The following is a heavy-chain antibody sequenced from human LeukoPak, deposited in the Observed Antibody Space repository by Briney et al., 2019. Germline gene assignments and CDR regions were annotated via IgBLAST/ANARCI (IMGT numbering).Heavy chain of an antibody. CDR1: GFTFSGSA. D-gene: IGHD2-2*02. CDR3: TGLVPAAILGYYYMDV. Sequence: GGSLRLSCAASGFTFSGSAMHWVRQACGKGLEWVGRIRSRANSYATAYAASVKGRFTISRDDSKNTAYLQMNSLKTEDTAVYYCTGLVPAAILGYYYMDVWGKGTTVTVSS. J-gene: IGHJ6*03. V-gene: IGHV3-73*01. CDR2: IRSRANSYAT.